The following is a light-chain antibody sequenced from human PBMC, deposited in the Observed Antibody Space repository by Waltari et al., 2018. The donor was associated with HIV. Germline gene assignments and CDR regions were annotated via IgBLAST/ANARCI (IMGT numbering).Light chain of an antibody. V-gene: IGLV2-14*01. CDR3: ASFTSGRLNV. J-gene: IGLJ1*01. Sequence: QSALTQPASVSGSPGQSITISCTGTSNDVGAYDYVSWYQQSPGKVPKLLIYDVYNRPARISNRFSGSKSGNTAFLTISGLRAEDEADNYCASFTSGRLNVFGSGTKVTVL. CDR1: SNDVGAYDY. CDR2: DVY.